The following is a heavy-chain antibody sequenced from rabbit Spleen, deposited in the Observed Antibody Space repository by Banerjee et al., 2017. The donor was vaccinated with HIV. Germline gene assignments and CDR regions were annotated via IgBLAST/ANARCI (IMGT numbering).Heavy chain of an antibody. CDR1: GFSFSSNW. D-gene: IGHD1-1*01. CDR2: IDTSNGDT. J-gene: IGHJ2*01. Sequence: LEESGGGLGKPGGTLTLTCTVSGFSFSSNWICWVRQAPGKGLEWIACIDTSNGDTDYANWPKGRFTISKASSTTVTLQMTSLTAADTAPYFCARNYVNAFDPWGPGTLVTVS. CDR3: ARNYVNAFDP. V-gene: IGHV1S45*01.